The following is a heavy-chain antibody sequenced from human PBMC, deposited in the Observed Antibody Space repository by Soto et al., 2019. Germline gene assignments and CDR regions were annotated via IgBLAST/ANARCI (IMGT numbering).Heavy chain of an antibody. CDR2: IYPGDSDT. J-gene: IGHJ6*02. CDR3: ARRRKYCISKICLAHYYYIRDG. Sequence: GESLKISCKASGYSFTTDWIGWVRQMPGKGLEWMGIIYPGDSDTRYGPAFEGQVTISADKSITTAYLQWSSLKASDTAVYFCARRRKYCISKICLAHYYYIRDGRGQGSTVTVYS. D-gene: IGHD2-2*01. V-gene: IGHV5-51*01. CDR1: GYSFTTDW.